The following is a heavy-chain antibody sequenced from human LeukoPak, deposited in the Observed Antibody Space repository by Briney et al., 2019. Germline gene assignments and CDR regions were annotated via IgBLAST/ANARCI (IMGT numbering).Heavy chain of an antibody. CDR2: IYYSGST. V-gene: IGHV4-31*03. J-gene: IGHJ4*02. Sequence: SETLSLTCTVSGGSISSGGYYWSWIRQHPGKGLEWIGYIYYSGSTNYNPSLKSRVTISVDTSKNQFSLKLSSVTAADTAVYYCARTYNSSWYVFDMDRGTIFDYWGQGTLVTVSS. CDR3: ARTYNSSWYVFDMDRGTIFDY. CDR1: GGSISSGGYY. D-gene: IGHD6-13*01.